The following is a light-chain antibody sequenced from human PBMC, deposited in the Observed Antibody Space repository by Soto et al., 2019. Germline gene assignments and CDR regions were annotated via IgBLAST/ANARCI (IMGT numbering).Light chain of an antibody. CDR3: QQYGSSPRLT. CDR2: GAS. J-gene: IGKJ4*01. Sequence: EIVLTPALGTPSMTQGERATLSCRASQSVSSSYLAWYQQKPGQAPRLLIYGASSRATGIPDRFSGSGSGTDFTLTISRLEPEDFAVYYCQQYGSSPRLTFGGGTKVDIK. CDR1: QSVSSSY. V-gene: IGKV3-20*01.